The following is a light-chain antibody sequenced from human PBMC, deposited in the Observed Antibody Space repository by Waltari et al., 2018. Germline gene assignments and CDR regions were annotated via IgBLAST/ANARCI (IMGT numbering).Light chain of an antibody. CDR2: GAS. Sequence: EIVMTQSPATLSAFPGERTTLSCRASQSISSNLAWYQLKPGQAPRLLIYGASTRATGIPARFSGSGSGTEFTLTISSLQSEDFAVYFCQQYDNWLGTFGQGTKVEIK. J-gene: IGKJ1*01. V-gene: IGKV3-15*01. CDR1: QSISSN. CDR3: QQYDNWLGT.